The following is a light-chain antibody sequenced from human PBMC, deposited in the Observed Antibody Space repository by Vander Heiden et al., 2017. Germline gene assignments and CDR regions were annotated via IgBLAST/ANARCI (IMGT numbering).Light chain of an antibody. Sequence: AIRMIQSPSSFSASTGDRVTITCRASQGISSYLAWYQQKPGKAPKLLIYAASTLQSGVPSRFSGSGSGTDFTLTISCLQSEDFATYYCQQYYSYPSFGPGTKVDIK. CDR2: AAS. J-gene: IGKJ3*01. CDR1: QGISSY. CDR3: QQYYSYPS. V-gene: IGKV1-8*01.